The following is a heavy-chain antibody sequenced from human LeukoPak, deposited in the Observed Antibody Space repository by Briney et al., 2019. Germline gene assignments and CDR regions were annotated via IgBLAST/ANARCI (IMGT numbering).Heavy chain of an antibody. CDR1: GYTFTGYY. V-gene: IGHV1-46*01. CDR2: INPSGGST. Sequence: ASVKVSCKASGYTFTGYYIHWVRQAPGQGLEWMGIINPSGGSTSYAQKFQGRVTMTRDTSTSTVYMELSSLRSEDTAVYYCARGPRAATPFDPWGQGTLVTVSS. CDR3: ARGPRAATPFDP. J-gene: IGHJ5*02. D-gene: IGHD6-13*01.